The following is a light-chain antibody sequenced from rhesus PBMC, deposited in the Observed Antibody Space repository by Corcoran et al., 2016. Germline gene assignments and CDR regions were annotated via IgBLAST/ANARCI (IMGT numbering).Light chain of an antibody. J-gene: IGKJ4*01. CDR1: QGINHY. V-gene: IGKV1-66*01. Sequence: DIQMTQSPSSLSASVGARVTITCRASQGINHYLTWYQQKPGKAPKPLIYYATRLETGVPSRFSGSGSGTDYTLTISSLQPEDIATYYCQQYNNSPLTFGGGTKVEIK. CDR3: QQYNNSPLT. CDR2: YAT.